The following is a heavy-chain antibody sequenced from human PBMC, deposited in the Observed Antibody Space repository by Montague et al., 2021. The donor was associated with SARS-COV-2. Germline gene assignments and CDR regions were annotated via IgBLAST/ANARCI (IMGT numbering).Heavy chain of an antibody. CDR3: AKETLERHFAYDI. V-gene: IGHV3-23*01. Sequence: SLRLSCAASGFSFTSHVMACFRHAPVKGLECVSGDSGSANEIYYXXSLRGRFTISRDNSKNTLYLQMESLRGEDTARYYCAKETLERHFAYDIWGQGTMVTVSS. CDR2: DSGSANEI. CDR1: GFSFTSHV. J-gene: IGHJ3*02. D-gene: IGHD1-1*01.